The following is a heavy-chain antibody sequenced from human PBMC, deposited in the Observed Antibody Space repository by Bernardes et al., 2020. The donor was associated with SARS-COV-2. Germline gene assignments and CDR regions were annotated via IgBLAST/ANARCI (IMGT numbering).Heavy chain of an antibody. CDR1: GGSISSSSYY. Sequence: SETLSLTCTVSGGSISSSSYYWGWIRQPPGKGLEWIGSIYYSGSTYYNPSLKSRVTISVDTSKNQFSLKLSSVTAADTAVYYCARHKSWWLVPYWYLDLWGRGTLVTVSS. CDR2: IYYSGST. D-gene: IGHD6-19*01. J-gene: IGHJ2*01. CDR3: ARHKSWWLVPYWYLDL. V-gene: IGHV4-39*01.